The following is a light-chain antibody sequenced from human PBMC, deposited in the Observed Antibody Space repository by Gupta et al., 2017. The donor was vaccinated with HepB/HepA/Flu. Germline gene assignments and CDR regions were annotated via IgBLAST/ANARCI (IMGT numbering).Light chain of an antibody. CDR1: SREGGGYNY. Sequence: QSALTQSASVSGSPGQSITISCTGTSREGGGYNYVSWYQQHPGKAPKLMIYDVSNRPSVVSIRFSGSKSDNTASLTISVLQAEDEADYYCSSYTSSSTLVFGGGTKLTVL. CDR3: SSYTSSSTLV. CDR2: DVS. J-gene: IGLJ2*01. V-gene: IGLV2-14*03.